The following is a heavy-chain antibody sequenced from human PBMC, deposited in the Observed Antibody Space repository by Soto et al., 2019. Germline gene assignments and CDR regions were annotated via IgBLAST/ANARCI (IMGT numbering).Heavy chain of an antibody. D-gene: IGHD3-10*01. V-gene: IGHV1-18*01. CDR3: ARTYGSGDYFLPFEY. J-gene: IGHJ4*02. CDR2: ISVYNGNI. CDR1: GYMFNTYG. Sequence: QVRLLQSGAEVKKPGASVKVSCKASGYMFNTYGITWVRQAPGQGLEWMGWISVYNGNIDYAQKFEGRVTMTIDTFTSTAYMELKSLTSDDTAVYYCARTYGSGDYFLPFEYWGQGTPVSVSS.